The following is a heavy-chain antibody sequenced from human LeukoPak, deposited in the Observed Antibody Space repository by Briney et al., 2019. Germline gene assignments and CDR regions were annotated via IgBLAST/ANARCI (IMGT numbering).Heavy chain of an antibody. D-gene: IGHD5-12*01. CDR3: ARGLVATIGGLDY. Sequence: SDTLSLTCAVSGGSISSSNWWSWVRQPPGKGLEWTGEIYHSGSTNYNPSLKSRVTISVDKSKNQYSLKLSSVTAADTAVYYCARGLVATIGGLDYWGQGTLVTVSS. J-gene: IGHJ4*02. V-gene: IGHV4-4*02. CDR2: IYHSGST. CDR1: GGSISSSNW.